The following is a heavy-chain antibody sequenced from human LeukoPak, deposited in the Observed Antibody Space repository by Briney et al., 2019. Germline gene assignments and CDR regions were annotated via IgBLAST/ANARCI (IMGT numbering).Heavy chain of an antibody. J-gene: IGHJ4*02. D-gene: IGHD6-19*01. CDR2: INTDGSRT. Sequence: GGSVRLSCAASGFTFSSHWMHWVRQAPGKGLMWISRINTDGSRTNYVDAVKGRLTISRDNAKNSLYLQMNSLRAEDTAVYYCARPYSSGWLGFEDWGQGTLVTVSS. V-gene: IGHV3-74*01. CDR3: ARPYSSGWLGFED. CDR1: GFTFSSHW.